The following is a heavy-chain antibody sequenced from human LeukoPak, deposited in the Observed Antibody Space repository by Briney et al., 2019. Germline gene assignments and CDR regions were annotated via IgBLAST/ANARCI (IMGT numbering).Heavy chain of an antibody. CDR3: TTDLNQRLKWFGNPLDH. Sequence: GGSLRLSCVASGFSFSYAWMSWVRQAPGKGLQWVGHIRSETDGATTDYAAAVQGRFTISRDDPKKMLYLEMNSLTTEDTAVYYCTTDLNQRLKWFGNPLDHWGQGTPVTVSS. J-gene: IGHJ4*02. CDR1: GFSFSYAW. D-gene: IGHD3-10*01. CDR2: IRSETDGATT. V-gene: IGHV3-15*01.